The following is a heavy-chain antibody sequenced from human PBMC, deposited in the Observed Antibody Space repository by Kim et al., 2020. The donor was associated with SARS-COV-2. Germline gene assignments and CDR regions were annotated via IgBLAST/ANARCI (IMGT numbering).Heavy chain of an antibody. CDR3: ARGEGLGYNYGPYYFDY. D-gene: IGHD5-18*01. CDR2: ISYSGST. Sequence: SETLSLTCTVSGGSINSYYWSWIRQPPGKGLEWIGYISYSGSTDYNPSLKSRVTISVETSKNHFSLKLTSVTAADTAVFYCARGEGLGYNYGPYYFDYWGQGTLVTVSS. V-gene: IGHV4-59*01. J-gene: IGHJ4*02. CDR1: GGSINSYY.